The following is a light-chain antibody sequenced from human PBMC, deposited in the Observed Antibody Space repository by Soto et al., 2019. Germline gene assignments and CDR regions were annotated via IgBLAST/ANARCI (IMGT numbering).Light chain of an antibody. Sequence: EIVLTQSPGTLSLSPGERATLSCRASQSVSSTYLAWYRQNPGQAPRLLIYGASSRATGIPDRFSGSGSGTDFTLTISRLEPEDFAGYYCQQYDSSLWTFGQGTKVEIK. CDR3: QQYDSSLWT. V-gene: IGKV3-20*01. CDR1: QSVSSTY. J-gene: IGKJ1*01. CDR2: GAS.